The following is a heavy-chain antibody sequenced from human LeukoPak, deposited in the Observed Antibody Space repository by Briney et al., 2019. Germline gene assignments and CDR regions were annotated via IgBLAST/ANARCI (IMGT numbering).Heavy chain of an antibody. Sequence: GGSLRLSCAASGFTFSSYGMHWVRQAPGKGLEWVAGISYDGNNKYYAESVKGRFTISRDNSKNTLYLQMNSLRDEDTAVYYCAKDWVVRGVISYWGQGTLVTVSS. D-gene: IGHD3-10*01. J-gene: IGHJ4*02. CDR1: GFTFSSYG. CDR3: AKDWVVRGVISY. V-gene: IGHV3-30*18. CDR2: ISYDGNNK.